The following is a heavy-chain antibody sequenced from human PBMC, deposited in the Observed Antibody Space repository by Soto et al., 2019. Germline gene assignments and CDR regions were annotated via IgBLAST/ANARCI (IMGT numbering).Heavy chain of an antibody. D-gene: IGHD2-2*01. V-gene: IGHV3-74*01. J-gene: IGHJ4*02. CDR3: AKDRGCSSTSCYFDY. CDR2: VSGDGSST. CDR1: GFTFSSSW. Sequence: PGGSLRLSCAASGFTFSSSWMHWVRQAPGKGLVWVSGVSGDGSSTNYADSVKGRFTISRDNAKNTLYLQMNSLRAEDTAVYYCAKDRGCSSTSCYFDYWGQGTLVTVSS.